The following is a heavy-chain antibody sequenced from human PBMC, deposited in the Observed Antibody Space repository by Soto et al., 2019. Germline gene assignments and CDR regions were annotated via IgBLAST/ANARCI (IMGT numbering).Heavy chain of an antibody. CDR2: IKGDESTT. Sequence: EVQLVESGGGLVQPGGSLTLSCSASGFTFSSYWMHWIRQGPGKGLVWVSSIKGDESTTNYADSVKGRFTVSRDNARNTVYLQMNSLTAEDTAVYYCARGGYGAWKFDLWGRGTLVTVSS. V-gene: IGHV3-74*01. J-gene: IGHJ2*01. D-gene: IGHD5-18*01. CDR3: ARGGYGAWKFDL. CDR1: GFTFSSYW.